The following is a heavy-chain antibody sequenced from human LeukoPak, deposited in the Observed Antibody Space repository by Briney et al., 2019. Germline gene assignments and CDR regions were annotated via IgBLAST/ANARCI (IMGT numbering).Heavy chain of an antibody. Sequence: ASVKVSCKASGYTFTGYYMHWVRQAPGQGLEWMGWINPNSGGTDYAQKFQGRVTMTRDTSISTAYMELSRLRSDDTAVYYCARNAGDSVYAFDIWGQGTMVTVSS. J-gene: IGHJ3*02. CDR2: INPNSGGT. CDR1: GYTFTGYY. CDR3: ARNAGDSVYAFDI. D-gene: IGHD7-27*01. V-gene: IGHV1-2*02.